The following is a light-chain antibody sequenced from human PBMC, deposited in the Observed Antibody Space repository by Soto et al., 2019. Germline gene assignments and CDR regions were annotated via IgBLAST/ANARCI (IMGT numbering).Light chain of an antibody. CDR2: SNN. CDR1: SSNSGSNY. V-gene: IGLV1-47*02. J-gene: IGLJ2*01. Sequence: QSVLTQPPSASGTPGQRVNISCSGSSSNSGSNYVYWYRQVPGTAPKLLIQSNNQRPSGVPARFSGSKSGTSASLAISGLRSEDEADYYCGGWDDSLSGPVFGGGTKLTVL. CDR3: GGWDDSLSGPV.